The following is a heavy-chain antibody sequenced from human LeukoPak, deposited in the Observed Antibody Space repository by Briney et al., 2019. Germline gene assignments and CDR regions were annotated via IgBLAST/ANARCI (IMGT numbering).Heavy chain of an antibody. D-gene: IGHD5-18*01. CDR3: ARHSPSYGSGDAFDI. CDR1: GYSFTSYW. Sequence: GESLQISCKGSGYSFTSYWIGWVRQMPGKGLEWMGIIYPGDSDTRYSPSFQGQVTISADKSISTAYLQWSSLKASDTAMYYCARHSPSYGSGDAFDIWGQGTMVTVSS. V-gene: IGHV5-51*01. J-gene: IGHJ3*02. CDR2: IYPGDSDT.